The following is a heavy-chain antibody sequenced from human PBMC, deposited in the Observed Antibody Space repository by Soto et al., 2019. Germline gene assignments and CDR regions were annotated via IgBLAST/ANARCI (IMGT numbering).Heavy chain of an antibody. CDR3: ARQEISIAVSGTPRPQNLFDP. V-gene: IGHV4-39*01. J-gene: IGHJ5*02. CDR1: GGSISSSSYY. CDR2: IYYSGST. D-gene: IGHD6-13*01. Sequence: SETLSLTCTVSGGSISSSSYYWGWIRQPPGKGLEWIGSIYYSGSTYYNPSLKSRVTISVDTSKNQFSLKLSSVTAADTAVYYCARQEISIAVSGTPRPQNLFDPCGQGTLVTVS.